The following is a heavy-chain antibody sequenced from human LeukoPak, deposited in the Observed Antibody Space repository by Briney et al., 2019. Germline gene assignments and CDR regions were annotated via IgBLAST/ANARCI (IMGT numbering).Heavy chain of an antibody. CDR2: IYHSGST. V-gene: IGHV4-38-2*02. CDR1: GYSISSGYY. CDR3: ARDRMAAGYFDY. D-gene: IGHD6-13*01. Sequence: PSETLSLTCTVSGYSISSGYYWGWIRQPPGKGLEWIGSIYHSGSTYYNPSLKSRVTISVDTSKNQFSLKLRSVTAADTAVYYCARDRMAAGYFDYWGQGTLVTVSS. J-gene: IGHJ4*02.